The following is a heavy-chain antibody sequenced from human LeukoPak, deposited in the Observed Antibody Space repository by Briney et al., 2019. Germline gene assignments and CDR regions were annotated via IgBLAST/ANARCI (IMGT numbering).Heavy chain of an antibody. CDR1: GGTFSSYA. D-gene: IGHD3-22*01. Sequence: SVKVSCMASGGTFSSYAISWVRQAPGQALEWMGRIIPIFGTANYAQKFQGRVTITTDESTSTAYMELSSLRSEDTAVYYCASGDYYDSSDFDYWGQGTLVTVSS. J-gene: IGHJ4*02. V-gene: IGHV1-69*05. CDR3: ASGDYYDSSDFDY. CDR2: IIPIFGTA.